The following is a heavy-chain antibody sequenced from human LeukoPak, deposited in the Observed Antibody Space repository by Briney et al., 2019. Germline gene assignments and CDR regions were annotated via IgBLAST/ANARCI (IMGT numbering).Heavy chain of an antibody. CDR2: MNPNSGNT. V-gene: IGHV1-8*02. D-gene: IGHD6-19*01. CDR3: ARVLSGWYSESFDP. Sequence: ASVKVSCKASGGTFSSYAINWVRQATGQGLEWMGWMNPNSGNTGYAQKFQGRVTMTRNTSISTAYMELSSLGSEDTAVYYCARVLSGWYSESFDPWGQGTLVTVSS. J-gene: IGHJ5*02. CDR1: GGTFSSYA.